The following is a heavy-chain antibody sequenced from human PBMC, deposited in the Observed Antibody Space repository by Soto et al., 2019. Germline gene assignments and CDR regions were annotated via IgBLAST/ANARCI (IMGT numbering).Heavy chain of an antibody. CDR1: GLTFSSSG. CDR2: IWYDGSNK. CDR3: AREPYGSGSYYTFDY. D-gene: IGHD3-10*01. Sequence: GGSLRLSCAASGLTFSSSGMHWVRQAPGKGLEWVAVIWYDGSNKYYADSVKGRFTISRDNSKNTLYLQMNSLRAEDTAVYYCAREPYGSGSYYTFDYWGQGTLVTVSS. V-gene: IGHV3-33*01. J-gene: IGHJ4*02.